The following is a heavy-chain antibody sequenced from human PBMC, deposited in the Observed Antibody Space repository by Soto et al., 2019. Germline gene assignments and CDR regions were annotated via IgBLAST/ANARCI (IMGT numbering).Heavy chain of an antibody. V-gene: IGHV3-7*03. Sequence: GGSLRLSCAASGFTFTNYWMSWVRQAPGKGLEWVANVKEDENDKYYVDSVKGRFSISRDNAKNSLYLQMNSLKASDTAIYYCARHGFYGDYSSNYFDPWGQGTLVTVSS. D-gene: IGHD4-17*01. CDR1: GFTFTNYW. J-gene: IGHJ5*02. CDR2: VKEDENDK. CDR3: ARHGFYGDYSSNYFDP.